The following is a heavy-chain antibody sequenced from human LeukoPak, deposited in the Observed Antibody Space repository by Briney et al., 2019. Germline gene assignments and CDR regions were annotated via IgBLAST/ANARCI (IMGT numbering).Heavy chain of an antibody. CDR2: IIPIFGTA. V-gene: IGHV1-69*06. J-gene: IGHJ4*02. Sequence: ASVKVSCKASGGTFSSYAISWVRQAPGQGLEWMGGIIPIFGTANYAQKFQGRVTITADKSTSTAYMELSSLRAEDTALYYCAKDAHYDILTGYRDYWGQGTLVTVSS. CDR3: AKDAHYDILTGYRDY. D-gene: IGHD3-9*01. CDR1: GGTFSSYA.